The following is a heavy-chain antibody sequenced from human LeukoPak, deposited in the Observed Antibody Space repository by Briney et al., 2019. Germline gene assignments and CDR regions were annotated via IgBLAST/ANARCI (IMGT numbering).Heavy chain of an antibody. J-gene: IGHJ4*02. CDR3: ANLYDFWSGLDY. V-gene: IGHV3-23*01. D-gene: IGHD3-3*01. CDR1: GFTFSSYW. CDR2: ISGSGSST. Sequence: GGSLRLSCAASGFTFSSYWMNWARQAPGKGLEWVSGISGSGSSTYYADSVKGRFTISRDNSNNTLYLQMNSLRAEDTAVYYCANLYDFWSGLDYWGQGTPVTVSS.